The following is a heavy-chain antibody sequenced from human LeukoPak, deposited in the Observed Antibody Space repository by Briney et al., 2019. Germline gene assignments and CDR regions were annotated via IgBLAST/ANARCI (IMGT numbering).Heavy chain of an antibody. J-gene: IGHJ4*01. CDR1: GFTFSNSA. CDR2: LSGSGITT. D-gene: IGHD6-19*01. V-gene: IGHV3-23*01. Sequence: GGSLRLSCAASGFTFSNSAMSWVRQAPGKGLEWVSTLSGSGITTYYADSVKGRFTISRDNSKNTLYLQMNSLRAEDTAVYYRAKGIYSSGWSYFDYWGHGTLVTVSS. CDR3: AKGIYSSGWSYFDY.